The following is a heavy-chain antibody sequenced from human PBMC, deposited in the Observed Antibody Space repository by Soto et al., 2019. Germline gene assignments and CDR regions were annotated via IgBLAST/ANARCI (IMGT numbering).Heavy chain of an antibody. CDR3: AVGGYSYGYYSYNWFDP. CDR1: GGTFSSYA. J-gene: IGHJ5*02. V-gene: IGHV1-69*13. D-gene: IGHD5-18*01. CDR2: IIPIFGTA. Sequence: SVKVSCKASGGTFSSYAISWVRQAPGQGLEWMGGIIPIFGTANYAQKFQGRVTITADESTSTAYMELSSLRSEDTAVYYCAVGGYSYGYYSYNWFDPWGQGTLVTVSS.